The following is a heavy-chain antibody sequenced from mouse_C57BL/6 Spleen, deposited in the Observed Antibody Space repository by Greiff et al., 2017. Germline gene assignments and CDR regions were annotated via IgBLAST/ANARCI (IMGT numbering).Heavy chain of an antibody. CDR3: ARQGYYYGSTQYYYAMDY. CDR1: GFTFSDYG. Sequence: DVKLVESGGGLVKPGGSLKLSCAASGFTFSDYGMHWVRQAPEKGLEWVAYISSGSSTIYYADTVKGRFTISRDNAKSTMFLQMTSLRSEDTAMYYCARQGYYYGSTQYYYAMDYWGQGTSVTVAS. J-gene: IGHJ4*01. V-gene: IGHV5-17*01. CDR2: ISSGSSTI. D-gene: IGHD1-1*01.